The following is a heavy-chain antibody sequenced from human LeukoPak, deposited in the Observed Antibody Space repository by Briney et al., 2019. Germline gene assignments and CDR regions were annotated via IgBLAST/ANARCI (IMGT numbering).Heavy chain of an antibody. Sequence: PSETLSLTCTVSGGSISSYYWGWIRQPPGKGLEWIGSIYHSGSTYYNPSLKSRVTISVDTSKNQFSLKLSSVTAADTAVYYCAGNYYGSGSYYSEDRYWGQGTLVTVSS. V-gene: IGHV4-38-2*02. CDR1: GGSISSYY. CDR2: IYHSGST. D-gene: IGHD3-10*01. CDR3: AGNYYGSGSYYSEDRY. J-gene: IGHJ4*02.